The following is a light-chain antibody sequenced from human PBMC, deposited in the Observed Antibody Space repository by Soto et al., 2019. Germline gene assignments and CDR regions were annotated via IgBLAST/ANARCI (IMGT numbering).Light chain of an antibody. J-gene: IGKJ5*01. V-gene: IGKV3-15*01. CDR3: QQYNDRPPIT. CDR1: QSVDNN. CDR2: GSF. Sequence: EIVMTQSAVALSASPGERAALSCRASQSVDNNVAWYQQKPGQASRLLIVGSFARATGIPARFSGSGSGSEFTLTISGLQSEDFAVYYCQQYNDRPPITFGQGTRLEIK.